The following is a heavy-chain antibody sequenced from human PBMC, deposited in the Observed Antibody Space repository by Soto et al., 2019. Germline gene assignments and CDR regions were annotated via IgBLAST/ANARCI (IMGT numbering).Heavy chain of an antibody. CDR2: IIPILGIA. V-gene: IGHV1-69*04. D-gene: IGHD3-9*01. J-gene: IGHJ6*02. CDR1: GGTFSSYA. CDR3: ARKPYYDILTGYHYYYGMDV. Sequence: ASVKVSCKASGGTFSSYAISWVRQAPGQGLEWMGRIIPILGIANYAQKFQGRVTITAEKYTSTAYMELSSLRSEDTAVYYCARKPYYDILTGYHYYYGMDVWGQGTTVTVSS.